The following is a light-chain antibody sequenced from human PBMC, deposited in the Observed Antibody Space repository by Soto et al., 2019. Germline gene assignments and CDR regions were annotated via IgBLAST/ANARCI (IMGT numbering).Light chain of an antibody. CDR3: LQHNSYPYT. J-gene: IGKJ2*01. Sequence: DVQMIQSPSAMSASVGDRVTITCRASQDISRFVAWFQQKPGKAPERLIYDTSTLQVGVPSRFSGGGSGTEFTLAISSLQPEDSATYYCLQHNSYPYTFGQGTKLEIK. CDR1: QDISRF. CDR2: DTS. V-gene: IGKV1-17*03.